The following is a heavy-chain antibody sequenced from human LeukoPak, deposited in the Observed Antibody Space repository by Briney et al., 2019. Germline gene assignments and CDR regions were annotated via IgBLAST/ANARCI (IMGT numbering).Heavy chain of an antibody. CDR2: IYYSGST. Sequence: SSETLSLTCTVSGGSISSYYWSWIRQPPGKGLEWIGYIYYSGSTNYNPSLKSRVTISVDTSKNQFSLKLSSVTAADTAVYYCARGATGSGHLEYYFDYWGQGTLVTVSS. V-gene: IGHV4-59*01. D-gene: IGHD2-15*01. CDR3: ARGATGSGHLEYYFDY. CDR1: GGSISSYY. J-gene: IGHJ4*02.